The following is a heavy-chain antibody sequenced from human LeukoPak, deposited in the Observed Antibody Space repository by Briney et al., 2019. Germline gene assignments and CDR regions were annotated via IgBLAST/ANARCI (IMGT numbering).Heavy chain of an antibody. CDR1: GFTFSSYW. Sequence: PGGSLRLSCAASGFTFSSYWMSWVRQAPGKGLEWVSNIKQDGSEKYYVDSVKGRFTISRDNAKNSLYLQMNSLRAEDTAVYYCARALPGVWRELLNAFDIWGQGTMVTVSS. CDR2: IKQDGSEK. V-gene: IGHV3-7*01. CDR3: ARALPGVWRELLNAFDI. D-gene: IGHD1-26*01. J-gene: IGHJ3*02.